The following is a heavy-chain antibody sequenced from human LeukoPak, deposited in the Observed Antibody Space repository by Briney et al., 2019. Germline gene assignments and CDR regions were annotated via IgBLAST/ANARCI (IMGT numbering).Heavy chain of an antibody. CDR3: ARPPKRGVGWFDP. CDR1: GGSISSGSYY. Sequence: SETLSLTCTVSGGSISSGSYYWGWIRQPPGKGLEWIGSIYYSGSTYYNPSLKSRVTVSVDTSKNQFSLKLSSVTAADTAVYYCARPPKRGVGWFDPWGQGTLVTVSS. D-gene: IGHD3-10*01. J-gene: IGHJ5*02. V-gene: IGHV4-39*01. CDR2: IYYSGST.